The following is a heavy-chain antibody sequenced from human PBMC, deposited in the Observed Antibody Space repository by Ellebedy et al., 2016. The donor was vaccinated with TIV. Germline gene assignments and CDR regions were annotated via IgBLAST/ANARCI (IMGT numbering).Heavy chain of an antibody. D-gene: IGHD4-17*01. CDR3: ATDGSYGDYRSPAHAFVM. CDR1: GFSFSSYW. Sequence: GESLKISCAASGFSFSSYWMSWVRQAPGKGLEWVANMRDEGSGKYYVDSVRGRFTISRDSAKASLYLEMNSLRAEDTAIYYCATDGSYGDYRSPAHAFVMWGQGTLVTVSP. CDR2: MRDEGSGK. J-gene: IGHJ3*02. V-gene: IGHV3-7*03.